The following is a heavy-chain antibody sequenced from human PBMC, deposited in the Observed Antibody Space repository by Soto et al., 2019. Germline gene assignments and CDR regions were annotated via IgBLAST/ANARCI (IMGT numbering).Heavy chain of an antibody. D-gene: IGHD5-12*01. V-gene: IGHV4-59*01. CDR3: ARSTQSGYDDY. CDR2: IYYSGST. J-gene: IGHJ4*02. Sequence: SETLSLTCTVSGGSISSYYWSWIRQPPGKGLEWIGYIYYSGSTNYNPSLKSRVTISVDTSKNQFSLKLSSVTAADTAVYYCARSTQSGYDDYWGQGTLVTVSS. CDR1: GGSISSYY.